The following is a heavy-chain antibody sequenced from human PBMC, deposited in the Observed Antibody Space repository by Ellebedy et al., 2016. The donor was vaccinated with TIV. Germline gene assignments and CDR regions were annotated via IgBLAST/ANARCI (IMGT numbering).Heavy chain of an antibody. J-gene: IGHJ6*02. CDR2: ISSSSSYI. CDR3: ARDREGPTTYSSSPVDV. D-gene: IGHD6-6*01. CDR1: GFTFSSYS. Sequence: GESLKISXAASGFTFSSYSMNWVRQAPGKGLEWVSSISSSSSYIYYADSVKGRFTISRDNAKNSLYLQMNSLRAEDTAVYYCARDREGPTTYSSSPVDVWGQGTTVTVSS. V-gene: IGHV3-21*01.